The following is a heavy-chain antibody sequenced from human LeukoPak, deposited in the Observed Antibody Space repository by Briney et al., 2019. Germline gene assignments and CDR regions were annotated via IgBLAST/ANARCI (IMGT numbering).Heavy chain of an antibody. CDR2: ISYNGDTS. CDR1: GFTFSDYP. Sequence: GGSLRLSCTASGFTFSDYPMHWVRQAPGKGLEWVAVISYNGDTSYYANSVKGRFTISRDSSRNKLYLQMDSLRYEDTALYYCARDPLRGWGDYFDYWGQGTLVTVSS. V-gene: IGHV3-30-3*01. D-gene: IGHD3-10*01. CDR3: ARDPLRGWGDYFDY. J-gene: IGHJ4*02.